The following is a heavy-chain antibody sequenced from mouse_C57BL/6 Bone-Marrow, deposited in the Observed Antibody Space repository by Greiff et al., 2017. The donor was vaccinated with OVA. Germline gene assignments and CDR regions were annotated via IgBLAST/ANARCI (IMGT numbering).Heavy chain of an antibody. D-gene: IGHD1-1*01. CDR2: IYPGDGDT. CDR1: GYAFSSSW. Sequence: QVQLQQSGPELVKPGASVKISCKASGYAFSSSWMNWVKQRPGKGLEWIGRIYPGDGDTNYNGKFKGKATLTADKSSGTAYMQLSSLTSEDSAVYFCASPSTVVARYFDVWGTGTTVTVSS. V-gene: IGHV1-82*01. CDR3: ASPSTVVARYFDV. J-gene: IGHJ1*03.